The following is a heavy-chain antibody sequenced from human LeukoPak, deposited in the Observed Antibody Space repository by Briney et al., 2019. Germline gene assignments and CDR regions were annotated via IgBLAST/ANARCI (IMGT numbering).Heavy chain of an antibody. J-gene: IGHJ4*02. CDR2: IYHSGST. CDR3: ARVAYYYDSSGYYEGYFDY. Sequence: PSETLSLTCAVYGGSFSGYYWSWIRQPPGKGLEWIGYIYHSGSTYYNPSLKSRVTISVDRSKNQFSLKLSSVTAADTAVYYCARVAYYYDSSGYYEGYFDYWGQGTLVAVSS. D-gene: IGHD3-22*01. CDR1: GGSFSGYY. V-gene: IGHV4-30-2*01.